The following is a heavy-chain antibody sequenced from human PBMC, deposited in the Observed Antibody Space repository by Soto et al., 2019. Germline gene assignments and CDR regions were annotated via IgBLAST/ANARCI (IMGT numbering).Heavy chain of an antibody. V-gene: IGHV4-34*01. J-gene: IGHJ4*02. CDR3: ARGGYSGYAY. CDR1: GGSFSGYY. Sequence: QVQLQQWGAGLLKPSETLSLTCAVYGGSFSGYYWSWIRQPPGKGLEWIGEINHSGSTNYNPSLRSRVTISVDTSKNQCSLKLSSVSAADTAVYYCARGGYSGYAYWGQGTLVTVSS. D-gene: IGHD5-12*01. CDR2: INHSGST.